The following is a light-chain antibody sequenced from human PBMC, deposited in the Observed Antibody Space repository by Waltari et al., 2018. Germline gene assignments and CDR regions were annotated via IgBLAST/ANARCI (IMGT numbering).Light chain of an antibody. J-gene: IGKJ1*01. Sequence: DIQMTQSPPSLSAAVGDGVTIPCRASQDIRTDLAWYQQEPGDAPKRLIHAASIWQGGGPSRFSGSGLGTEFTLTISIMQHEEFTTYCCLRQNTYRWTFGQGTKVEI. CDR3: LRQNTYRWT. V-gene: IGKV1-17*01. CDR1: QDIRTD. CDR2: AAS.